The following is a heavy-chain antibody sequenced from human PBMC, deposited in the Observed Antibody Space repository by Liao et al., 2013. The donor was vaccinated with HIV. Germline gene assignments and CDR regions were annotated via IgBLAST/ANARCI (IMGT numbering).Heavy chain of an antibody. CDR1: GGSISSGSYY. CDR2: IYTSGST. J-gene: IGHJ5*02. CDR3: ARSMLLRPNWFDP. D-gene: IGHD2-15*01. Sequence: QVQLQESGPGLVKPSETLSLICTVSGGSISSGSYYWSWIRQPAGKGLEWIGRIYTSGSTNYNPSLKSRVTISIDTSKNQFSLKLSSVTAADTAVYYCARSMLLRPNWFDPWGQGTLVTVSS. V-gene: IGHV4-61*02.